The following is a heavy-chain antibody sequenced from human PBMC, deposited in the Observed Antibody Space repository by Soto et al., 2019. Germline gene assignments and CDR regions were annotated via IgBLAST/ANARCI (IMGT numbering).Heavy chain of an antibody. CDR1: GFTFSSSA. CDR2: ISASGGNT. V-gene: IGHV3-23*01. CDR3: AKILEAAGTRY. Sequence: GGSLRLSCAASGFTFSSSAMSWVRQAPGKGLEWVSSISASGGNTYYADSVKGRFTISRDNSKNTLYLQMNSLRAEDTGVHYCAKILEAAGTRYWGQGILVTVSS. J-gene: IGHJ4*02. D-gene: IGHD6-13*01.